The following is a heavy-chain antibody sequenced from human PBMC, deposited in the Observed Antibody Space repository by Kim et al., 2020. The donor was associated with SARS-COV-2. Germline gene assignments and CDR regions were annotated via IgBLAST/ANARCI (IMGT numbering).Heavy chain of an antibody. CDR3: ARGRYNSSWDNYYYYGLHV. D-gene: IGHD6-13*01. J-gene: IGHJ6*02. Sequence: SETLSLTCTVSGDSITSGTYYWNWIRQPAGKGLEWIGRAYINGNTNYNPSLKSRVTISIDTSKKQFSLKLSSVTAADTAVYYCARGRYNSSWDNYYYYGLHVWGQGTTVTVS. V-gene: IGHV4-61*02. CDR1: GDSITSGTYY. CDR2: AYINGNT.